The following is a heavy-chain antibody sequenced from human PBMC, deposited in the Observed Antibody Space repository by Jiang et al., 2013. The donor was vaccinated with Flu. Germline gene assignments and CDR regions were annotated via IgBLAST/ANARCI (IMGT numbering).Heavy chain of an antibody. CDR2: INHSGST. V-gene: IGHV4-34*01. J-gene: IGHJ4*02. CDR3: ARRGGRGSFTF. CDR1: GGSFSGYY. Sequence: LLKPSETLSLTCAVYGGSFSGYYWSWIRQPPGKGLEWIGEINHSGSTNYNPSLKSRVTISVDTSKNQFSLKLSSVTAADTAVYYCARRGGRGSFTFWGQGTLVTVSS. D-gene: IGHD3-16*01.